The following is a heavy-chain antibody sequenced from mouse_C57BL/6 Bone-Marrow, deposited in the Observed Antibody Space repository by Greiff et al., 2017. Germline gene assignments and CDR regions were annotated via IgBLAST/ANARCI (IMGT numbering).Heavy chain of an antibody. Sequence: EVQLQQSGAELVRPGASVKLSCTASGFNIKDDYMHWVKQRPEQGLEWIGWIDPENGDTEYASKFQGKATITADTSSNTAYLPLSSLTSEDTAVYYCTTRATVVDFDYWGQGTTLTVSS. CDR2: IDPENGDT. V-gene: IGHV14-4*01. D-gene: IGHD1-1*01. J-gene: IGHJ2*01. CDR1: GFNIKDDY. CDR3: TTRATVVDFDY.